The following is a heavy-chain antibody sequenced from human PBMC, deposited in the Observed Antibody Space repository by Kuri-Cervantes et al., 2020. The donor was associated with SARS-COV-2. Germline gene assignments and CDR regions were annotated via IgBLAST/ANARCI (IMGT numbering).Heavy chain of an antibody. Sequence: GESLKISCAASGFTFSSYAMSWVRQAPGKGLEWVSAISGSGGSTYYADSVKGRFTISRDNSKNTLYLQMNSLRAEDTAVYYCARDVVTYGDYEDYGMDVWGQGTTVTVSS. D-gene: IGHD4-17*01. CDR2: ISGSGGST. CDR3: ARDVVTYGDYEDYGMDV. V-gene: IGHV3-23*01. J-gene: IGHJ6*02. CDR1: GFTFSSYA.